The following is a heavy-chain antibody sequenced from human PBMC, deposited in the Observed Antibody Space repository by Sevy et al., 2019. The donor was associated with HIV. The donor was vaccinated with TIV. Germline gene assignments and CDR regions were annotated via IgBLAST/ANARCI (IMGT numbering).Heavy chain of an antibody. V-gene: IGHV1-2*02. CDR3: ARDLRLRGYSYGSFYY. CDR2: INPNSGGT. Sequence: ASVKVSCKASGYTFTGQYIHWVRQAPGQGLEWMGWINPNSGGTNYRQDFQGRVTLTRDTSITTAYMELSGLKSDDTAIYYCARDLRLRGYSYGSFYYWGQGTLVTVSS. D-gene: IGHD5-18*01. CDR1: GYTFTGQY. J-gene: IGHJ4*02.